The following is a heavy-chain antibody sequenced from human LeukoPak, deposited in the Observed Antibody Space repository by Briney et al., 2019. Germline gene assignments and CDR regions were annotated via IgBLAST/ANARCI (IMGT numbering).Heavy chain of an antibody. V-gene: IGHV4-31*03. Sequence: KTSQALSLTCTVSGGSISSGGYYWSWIRQHPGKGLEWIGYIYYSGSTYYNPSLKSRVTISVDTSKNQFSLKLSSVTAADTAVYYCARDPGNGMDVWGQGTTVTVSS. CDR2: IYYSGST. CDR3: ARDPGNGMDV. CDR1: GGSISSGGYY. J-gene: IGHJ6*02.